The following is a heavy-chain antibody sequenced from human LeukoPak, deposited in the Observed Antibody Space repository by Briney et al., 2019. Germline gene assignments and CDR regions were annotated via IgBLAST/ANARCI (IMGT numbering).Heavy chain of an antibody. J-gene: IGHJ4*02. D-gene: IGHD6-19*01. Sequence: ASVKVSCKASGFTFTSSAMQWVRQARGQRLEWMGWINTNTGNPTYAQGFTGRFVFSLDTSVSTAYLQISSLKAEDTAVYYCARDLTRIAVAGTFRQISYWGQGTLVTVSS. CDR1: GFTFTSSA. V-gene: IGHV7-4-1*02. CDR2: INTNTGNP. CDR3: ARDLTRIAVAGTFRQISY.